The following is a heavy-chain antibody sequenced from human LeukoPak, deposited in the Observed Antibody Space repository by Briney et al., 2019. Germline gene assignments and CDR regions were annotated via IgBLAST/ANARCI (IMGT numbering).Heavy chain of an antibody. Sequence: SETLSLTCAVYGGSFSGYYWSWIRQPPGKGLEWIGEINHSGSTNYNPSLKSRVTISVDTSKNQFSLKLSSVTAADTAVYYCARATVPYSSSYYYWGQGTLVTASS. D-gene: IGHD6-13*01. V-gene: IGHV4-34*01. CDR1: GGSFSGYY. J-gene: IGHJ4*02. CDR3: ARATVPYSSSYYY. CDR2: INHSGST.